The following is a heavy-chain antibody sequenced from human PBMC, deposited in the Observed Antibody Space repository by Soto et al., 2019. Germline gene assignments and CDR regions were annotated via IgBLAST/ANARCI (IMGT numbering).Heavy chain of an antibody. CDR1: GGTFSSYS. CDR3: AIEYSSSPPYYPIGY. D-gene: IGHD6-6*01. Sequence: QVQLVQSGAEVKKPGSSVKVSCKASGGTFSSYSISWVRQAPVQGLEWMGGIIPIFGTANYAQKFQGRVTITADESTSTAYMELSSLRSEDTAGYYCAIEYSSSPPYYPIGYWGQGTLVTVSS. CDR2: IIPIFGTA. V-gene: IGHV1-69*01. J-gene: IGHJ4*02.